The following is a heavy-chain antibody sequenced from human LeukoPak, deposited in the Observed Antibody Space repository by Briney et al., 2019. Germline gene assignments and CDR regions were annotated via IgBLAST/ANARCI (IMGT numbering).Heavy chain of an antibody. CDR3: ANLDYYGSGSQVFDY. Sequence: GGSLRLSCTTSGFTFSHYNMHWVRQAPGKGLEWVAFIRNDVSDENYADSVKGRFTISRDNSKNTLYLQMNSLRPEDTAVYYCANLDYYGSGSQVFDYWGQGTLVTVSS. V-gene: IGHV3-30*02. CDR1: GFTFSHYN. J-gene: IGHJ4*02. CDR2: IRNDVSDE. D-gene: IGHD3-10*01.